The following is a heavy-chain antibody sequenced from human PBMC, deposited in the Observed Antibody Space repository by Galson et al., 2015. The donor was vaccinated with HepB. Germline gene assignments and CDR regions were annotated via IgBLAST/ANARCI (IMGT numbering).Heavy chain of an antibody. D-gene: IGHD5-24*01. CDR3: ARGGAGWLQFGGFDY. Sequence: SVKVSCKASGYTFTSYGISWVRQAPGQGLEWMGWISAYNGNTNYAQKLQGRVTMTTDTSTSTAYMELRSLRSDDTAVYYCARGGAGWLQFGGFDYWGQGTLVTVSS. CDR2: ISAYNGNT. V-gene: IGHV1-18*01. CDR1: GYTFTSYG. J-gene: IGHJ4*02.